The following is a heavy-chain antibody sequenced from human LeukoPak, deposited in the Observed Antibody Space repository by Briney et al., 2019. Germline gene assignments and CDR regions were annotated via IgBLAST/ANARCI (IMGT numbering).Heavy chain of an antibody. CDR1: GGTFSSYA. CDR2: IIPIFGTA. J-gene: IGHJ4*02. CDR3: ATSKDYGDYDLDY. D-gene: IGHD4-17*01. Sequence: ASVKVSCKASGGTFSSYAISWVRQAPGQGLEWMGGIIPIFGTANYAQKFQGRVTITADESTSTAYMELSSLRSEDTAVYYCATSKDYGDYDLDYWGQGTLVTVSS. V-gene: IGHV1-69*13.